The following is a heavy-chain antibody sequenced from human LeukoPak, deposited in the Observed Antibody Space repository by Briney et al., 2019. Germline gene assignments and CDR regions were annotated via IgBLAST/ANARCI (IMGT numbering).Heavy chain of an antibody. V-gene: IGHV3-23*01. CDR1: GYTFTSYS. Sequence: GGSLRLSCAASGYTFTSYSMTWARQAPGKGLEWVSGISGGGVTTYYADSVKGRFTISRDNSKNTLYLQMNSLRADDTAIYYCARNQQLGGHSYYYYGMDVWGQGTTVTVSS. CDR2: ISGGGVTT. J-gene: IGHJ6*02. CDR3: ARNQQLGGHSYYYYGMDV. D-gene: IGHD3-16*01.